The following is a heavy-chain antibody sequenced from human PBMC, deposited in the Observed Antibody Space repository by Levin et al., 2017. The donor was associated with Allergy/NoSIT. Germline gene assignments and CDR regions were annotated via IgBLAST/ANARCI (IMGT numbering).Heavy chain of an antibody. J-gene: IGHJ4*02. D-gene: IGHD6-6*01. CDR3: ARVEYSSSSGYFDY. CDR2: INHSGST. CDR1: GGSFSGYY. V-gene: IGHV4-34*01. Sequence: SQTLSLTCAVYGGSFSGYYWSWIRQPPGKGLEWIGEINHSGSTNYNPSLKSRVTISVDTSKNQFSLKRSSVTAADTAVYYCARVEYSSSSGYFDYWGQGTLVTVSS.